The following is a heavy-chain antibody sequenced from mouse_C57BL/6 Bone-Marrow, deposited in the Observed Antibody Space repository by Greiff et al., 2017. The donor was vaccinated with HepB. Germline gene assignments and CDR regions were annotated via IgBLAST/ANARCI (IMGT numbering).Heavy chain of an antibody. Sequence: QVQLKQPGAELVKPGASVKLSCKASGYTFTSYWMQWVKQRPGQGLEWIGEIDPSDSYTNYNQKFKGKATLTVDTSSSTAYMQLSSLTSEDSAVYYCARDGSWFAYWGQGTLVTVSA. CDR2: IDPSDSYT. D-gene: IGHD2-3*01. CDR3: ARDGSWFAY. J-gene: IGHJ3*01. CDR1: GYTFTSYW. V-gene: IGHV1-50*01.